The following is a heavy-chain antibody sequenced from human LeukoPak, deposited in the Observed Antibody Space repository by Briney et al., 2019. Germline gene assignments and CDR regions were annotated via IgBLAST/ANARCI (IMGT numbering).Heavy chain of an antibody. D-gene: IGHD6-19*01. V-gene: IGHV4-59*08. CDR3: ARIDRAVAGTIDY. J-gene: IGHJ4*02. CDR1: GGSISSYF. CDR2: TYYSGST. Sequence: PSETLSLTCTVSGGSISSYFWSWIRQPPGKGLEWIGYTYYSGSTNYNPSLKSRVTISVDTSKNQFSLKLSSVTAADTAVYYCARIDRAVAGTIDYWGQGTLVTVSS.